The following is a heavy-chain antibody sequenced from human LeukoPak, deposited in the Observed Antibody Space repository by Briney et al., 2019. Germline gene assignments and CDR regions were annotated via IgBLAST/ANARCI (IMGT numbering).Heavy chain of an antibody. CDR1: GGTVSDYS. J-gene: IGHJ5*02. Sequence: SVKVSCKASGGTVSDYSISWVRQAPGQGVEWMGRIIPLLGTTHCAQNFQGRFTITADKSTTSVYMELSSLRSEDTAVYYCVRSGYDSDCFDPWGQGTLLSVSS. CDR2: IIPLLGTT. CDR3: VRSGYDSDCFDP. V-gene: IGHV1-69*08. D-gene: IGHD5-12*01.